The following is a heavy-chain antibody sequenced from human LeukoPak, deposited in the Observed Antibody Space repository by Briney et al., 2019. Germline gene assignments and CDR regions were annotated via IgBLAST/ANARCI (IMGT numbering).Heavy chain of an antibody. D-gene: IGHD6-6*01. CDR3: ARVRAARRNWFDP. CDR1: GYTLTELS. Sequence: ASVKVSCKVSGYTLTELSMHWVRQAPGKGLEWMGGFDPEDGETIYAQKFQGRVTMTRNTSISTAYMELSSLRSEDTAVYYCARVRAARRNWFDPWGQGTLVTVSS. CDR2: FDPEDGET. V-gene: IGHV1-24*01. J-gene: IGHJ5*02.